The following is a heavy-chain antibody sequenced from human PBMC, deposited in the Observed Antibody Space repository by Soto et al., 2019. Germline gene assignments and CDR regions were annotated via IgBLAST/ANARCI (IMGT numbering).Heavy chain of an antibody. V-gene: IGHV4-34*01. CDR3: ARGRREFWRGPYFDY. D-gene: IGHD3-10*01. Sequence: SETLSLTCAVYGGSFSGYYWSWIRQPPGKGLEWIGEINHSGSTNYNPSLKSRVTISVDTSKNQFFLKLSSVTAADTAVYYCARGRREFWRGPYFDYWGQGTLVTVSS. CDR1: GGSFSGYY. CDR2: INHSGST. J-gene: IGHJ4*02.